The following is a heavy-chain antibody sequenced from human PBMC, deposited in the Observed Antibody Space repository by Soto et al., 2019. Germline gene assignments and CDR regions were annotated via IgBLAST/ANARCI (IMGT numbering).Heavy chain of an antibody. CDR3: AYGGSCDY. V-gene: IGHV3-48*03. D-gene: IGHD1-26*01. CDR2: ISSSGSTI. CDR1: GFSFNTYE. Sequence: EVQLVESGGGLVQPGGSLRLSCAASGFSFNTYEMNWVRQAPGKGLEWVSYISSSGSTIYYADSVKGRFTVSRDNGKNSLFLQMNSLRAEDTAVYYCAYGGSCDYWGQGTQVTVSS. J-gene: IGHJ4*02.